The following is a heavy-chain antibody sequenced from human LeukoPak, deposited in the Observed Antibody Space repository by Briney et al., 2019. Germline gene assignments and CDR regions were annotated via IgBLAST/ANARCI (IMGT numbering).Heavy chain of an antibody. CDR1: GFTFSSYA. J-gene: IGHJ4*02. CDR3: AKGLSLGYYYGSGNDY. Sequence: GGSLRLSCAASGFTFSSYAMSWVRQAPGKGLEWVSAISGSCGSTYYADSVKGRFTISRDNSKNTLYLQMNSLRAEDTAVYYCAKGLSLGYYYGSGNDYWGQGTLVTVSS. V-gene: IGHV3-23*01. D-gene: IGHD3-10*01. CDR2: ISGSCGST.